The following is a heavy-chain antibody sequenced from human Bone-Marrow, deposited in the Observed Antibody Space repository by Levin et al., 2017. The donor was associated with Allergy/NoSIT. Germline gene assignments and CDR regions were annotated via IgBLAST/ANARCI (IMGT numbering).Heavy chain of an antibody. CDR3: ARGRGYSYGAVDY. CDR2: IWYDGSNK. V-gene: IGHV3-33*01. Sequence: GGSLRLSCAASGFTFSSYGMHWVRQAPGKGLEWVAVIWYDGSNKYYADSVKGRFTISRDNSKNTLYLQMNSLRAEDTAVYYCARGRGYSYGAVDYWGQGTLVTVSS. CDR1: GFTFSSYG. D-gene: IGHD5-18*01. J-gene: IGHJ4*02.